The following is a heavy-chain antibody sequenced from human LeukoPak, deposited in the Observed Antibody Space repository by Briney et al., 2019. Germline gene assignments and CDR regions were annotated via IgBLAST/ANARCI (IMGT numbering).Heavy chain of an antibody. CDR3: ARVRGYCSGGSCYNWFDP. CDR1: GYSISSGYY. Sequence: SETLSLTCTVSGYSISSGYYWGWIRQPPGKGLEWIGSIYHSGSTYYNPSLKSRVTISVDTPKNQFSLKLSSVTAADTAVYYCARVRGYCSGGSCYNWFDPWGQGTLVTVSS. J-gene: IGHJ5*02. CDR2: IYHSGST. V-gene: IGHV4-38-2*02. D-gene: IGHD2-15*01.